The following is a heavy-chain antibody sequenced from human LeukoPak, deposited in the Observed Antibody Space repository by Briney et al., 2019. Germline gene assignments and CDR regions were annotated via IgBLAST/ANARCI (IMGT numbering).Heavy chain of an antibody. J-gene: IGHJ6*02. CDR1: GGTFSSYA. D-gene: IGHD6-19*01. Sequence: ASVKVSCKASGGTFSSYAISWVRQAPGQGLEWMGGIIPTFGTANYAQKFQGRVTITADESTSTAYMELSSLRSEDTAVYYCARGIAVAGHYYYYGMDVWGQGTTVTVSS. CDR3: ARGIAVAGHYYYYGMDV. CDR2: IIPTFGTA. V-gene: IGHV1-69*13.